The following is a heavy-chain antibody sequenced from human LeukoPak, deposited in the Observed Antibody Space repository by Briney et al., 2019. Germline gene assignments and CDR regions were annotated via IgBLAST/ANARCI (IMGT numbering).Heavy chain of an antibody. V-gene: IGHV3-30*18. D-gene: IGHD3-10*01. CDR1: GFTFSGYG. J-gene: IGHJ3*02. CDR3: AKDSTGDAFDI. Sequence: GGSLRLSCAASGFTFSGYGMHWVRQAPGKGLEWVAVISYDGSNKYYADSVKGRFTISRDNSKNTLYLQMNSLRAEDTAVYYCAKDSTGDAFDIWGQGTMVTVSS. CDR2: ISYDGSNK.